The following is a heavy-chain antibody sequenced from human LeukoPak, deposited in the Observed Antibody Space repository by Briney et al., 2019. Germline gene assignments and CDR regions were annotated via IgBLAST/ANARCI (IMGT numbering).Heavy chain of an antibody. V-gene: IGHV1-24*01. D-gene: IGHD2-21*02. J-gene: IGHJ2*01. CDR3: ARDLGGSVVTATDWYFDL. Sequence: ASVKVSCKVSGYTLTELSMHWVRQAPGKGLEWMGGFDPEDGETIYAQKFQGRVTMTRDTSTSTVYMELSSLRSEDTAVYYCARDLGGSVVTATDWYFDLWGRGTLVTVSS. CDR2: FDPEDGET. CDR1: GYTLTELS.